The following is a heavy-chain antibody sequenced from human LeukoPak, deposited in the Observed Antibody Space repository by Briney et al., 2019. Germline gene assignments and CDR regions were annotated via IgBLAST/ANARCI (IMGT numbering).Heavy chain of an antibody. D-gene: IGHD2-15*01. Sequence: TGRSLRLSCAASGFTFSSYAMHWVRQAPGKGLEWVAVISYDGSNKYYADSVKGRFTISRDNSKNTLYLQMNSLRAEDTAVYYCARDPTPRYCSGGSCYTHYGMDVWGQGTTVTVSS. CDR1: GFTFSSYA. CDR3: ARDPTPRYCSGGSCYTHYGMDV. CDR2: ISYDGSNK. V-gene: IGHV3-30*04. J-gene: IGHJ6*02.